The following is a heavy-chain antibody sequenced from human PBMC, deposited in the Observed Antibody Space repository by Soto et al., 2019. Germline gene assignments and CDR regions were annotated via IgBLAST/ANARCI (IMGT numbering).Heavy chain of an antibody. CDR2: IYYSGST. Sequence: SETLSLTCTFSGGSISSYYWSWIRQPPGKGLEWIGYIYYSGSTNYNPSLKSRVTISVDTSKNQFSLKLSSVTAADTAVYYCARDLWGSGSYYNVLGRGYPYYGMDVWGQGTTVTVSS. CDR1: GGSISSYY. V-gene: IGHV4-59*01. J-gene: IGHJ6*02. D-gene: IGHD3-10*01. CDR3: ARDLWGSGSYYNVLGRGYPYYGMDV.